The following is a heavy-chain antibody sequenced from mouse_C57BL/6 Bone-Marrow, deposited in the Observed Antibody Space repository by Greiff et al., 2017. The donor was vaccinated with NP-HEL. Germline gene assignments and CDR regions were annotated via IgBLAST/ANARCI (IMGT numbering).Heavy chain of an antibody. V-gene: IGHV5-16*01. J-gene: IGHJ4*01. CDR2: INYDGSST. Sequence: EVKLMESEGGLVQPGSSMKLSCTTSGFTFSDYYMAWVRQVPEKGLDWVANINYDGSSTYYLDSLKSRFIISRDNAKNILYLQMSSLKSEDTATYYCAREGGLRRRTYAMDDWGQGTSVTVSS. CDR3: AREGGLRRRTYAMDD. D-gene: IGHD2-4*01. CDR1: GFTFSDYY.